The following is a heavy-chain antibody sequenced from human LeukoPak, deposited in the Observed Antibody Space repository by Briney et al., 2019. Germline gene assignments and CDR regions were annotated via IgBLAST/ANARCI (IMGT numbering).Heavy chain of an antibody. V-gene: IGHV3-74*01. Sequence: GGSLRLSCAASGFTFSSYWMHWVRQAPGKGLVWVSRINSDGSSTSYADSVKGRFTISRDNAKNTLYLQMNSLRAEDTAVYYCARFSDYDFWSGYPFYYYYMDVWGKGTTVTVSS. CDR1: GFTFSSYW. CDR2: INSDGSST. D-gene: IGHD3-3*01. J-gene: IGHJ6*03. CDR3: ARFSDYDFWSGYPFYYYYMDV.